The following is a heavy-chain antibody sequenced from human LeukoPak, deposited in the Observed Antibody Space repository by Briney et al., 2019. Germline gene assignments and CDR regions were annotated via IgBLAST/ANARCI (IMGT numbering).Heavy chain of an antibody. J-gene: IGHJ4*02. D-gene: IGHD6-6*01. CDR1: GGTFIGHT. Sequence: SVKVSCKASGGTFIGHTCSWVRQAPGQGLEWMGRNMSIRDIANYEQKFQGRVTITADKPTSTAYMDLSSLTSEDTAVYYCARGGQLSTGAYFDYWGQGTLVTIAS. CDR2: NMSIRDIA. CDR3: ARGGQLSTGAYFDY. V-gene: IGHV1-69*02.